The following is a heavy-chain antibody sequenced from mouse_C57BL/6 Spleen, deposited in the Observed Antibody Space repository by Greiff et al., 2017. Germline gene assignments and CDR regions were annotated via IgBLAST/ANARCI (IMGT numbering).Heavy chain of an antibody. V-gene: IGHV1-26*01. CDR1: GYTFTDYY. J-gene: IGHJ2*01. CDR3: ARRYDYFDY. Sequence: EVQLQQSGPELVKPGASVKISCKASGYTFTDYYMNWVKQSHGKSLEWIGDINPNNGGTSYNQKFKGKATLTVDKSSSTAYMELRSLTSEDSAVYYCARRYDYFDYWGQGTTLTVAS. CDR2: INPNNGGT. D-gene: IGHD2-3*01.